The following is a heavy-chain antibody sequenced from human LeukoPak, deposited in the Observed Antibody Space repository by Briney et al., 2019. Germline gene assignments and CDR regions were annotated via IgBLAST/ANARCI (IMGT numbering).Heavy chain of an antibody. J-gene: IGHJ4*02. V-gene: IGHV3-23*01. CDR1: GFTFSSYA. CDR2: ISGGGATT. CDR3: AKSTGYSTTGRDFDS. Sequence: GGSLRLSCAASGFTFSSYAMSWVRQAPGKGLEWVSDISGGGATTFYADSVKGRFTISRDNSKNTLYLQLSSLRAEGTAVYYCAKSTGYSTTGRDFDSWGRGTLVTVSS. D-gene: IGHD6-13*01.